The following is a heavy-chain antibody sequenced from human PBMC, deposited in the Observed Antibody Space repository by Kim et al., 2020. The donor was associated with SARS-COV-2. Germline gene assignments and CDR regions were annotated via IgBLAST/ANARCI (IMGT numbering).Heavy chain of an antibody. D-gene: IGHD3-3*02. Sequence: NPARKSRVTMSVDTSEHEFSLQLGSVTAADTAVYYCARGGAVGHFNWFDPWGQGTLVTVSS. V-gene: IGHV4-34*01. J-gene: IGHJ5*02. CDR3: ARGGAVGHFNWFDP.